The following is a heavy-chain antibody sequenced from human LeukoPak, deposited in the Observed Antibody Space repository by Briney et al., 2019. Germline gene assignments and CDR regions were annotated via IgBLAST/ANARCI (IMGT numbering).Heavy chain of an antibody. CDR2: ISGSGGST. Sequence: GGSLRLSCEASGFTFSNYGMSWVRQAPGKGLEWVSGISGSGGSTYYADSVKGRFTISRDNSKNTLFLQMNSLRSGDTAVYYCAKVLLNNDDSGYSGFDYWGQGTLVTVSS. D-gene: IGHD3-22*01. CDR1: GFTFSNYG. J-gene: IGHJ4*02. CDR3: AKVLLNNDDSGYSGFDY. V-gene: IGHV3-23*01.